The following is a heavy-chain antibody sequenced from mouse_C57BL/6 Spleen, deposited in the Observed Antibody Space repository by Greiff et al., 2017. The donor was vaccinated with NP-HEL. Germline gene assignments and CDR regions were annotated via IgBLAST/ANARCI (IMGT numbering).Heavy chain of an antibody. CDR2: IYPGDGDT. J-gene: IGHJ4*01. D-gene: IGHD2-5*01. CDR3: ARLYGLVTTRGAMDY. V-gene: IGHV1-80*01. CDR1: GYAFSSYW. Sequence: VKLKQSGAELVKPGASVKISCKASGYAFSSYWMNWVKQRPGKGLEWIGQIYPGDGDTNYNGKFKGKATLTADKSSSTAYMQLSSLTSEDSAVYFCARLYGLVTTRGAMDYWGQGTSVTVSS.